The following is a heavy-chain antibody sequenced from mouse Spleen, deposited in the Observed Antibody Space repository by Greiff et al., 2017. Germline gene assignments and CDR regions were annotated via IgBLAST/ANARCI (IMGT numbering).Heavy chain of an antibody. D-gene: IGHD1-1*01. J-gene: IGHJ2*01. Sequence: EVQRVESGGGLVKPAGSLSLSCAASGFSFSDYGMHWVRQAPEKGLEWVAYISSGSSTIYYAALVTGRFLIPRDSTKNTRFLQKTSLRSEDTAMYYCARRGSICYYGSRDVYLDYWGQGTTLTVSS. CDR1: GFSFSDYG. V-gene: IGHV5-17*01. CDR2: ISSGSSTI. CDR3: ARRGSICYYGSRDVYLDY.